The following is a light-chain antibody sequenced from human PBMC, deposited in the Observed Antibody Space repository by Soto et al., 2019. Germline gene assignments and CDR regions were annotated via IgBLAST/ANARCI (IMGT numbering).Light chain of an antibody. Sequence: QSALTQPASVSGSPGQSITISCTGTSSDVGDYNYVSWYQQHPGKAPKLMIYEVSNRPSGVSNRFSGSKSGNTASLTISGLQPEDEAHYYCSSYSSSSTLYVFGTGTKVTVL. J-gene: IGLJ1*01. CDR1: SSDVGDYNY. V-gene: IGLV2-14*01. CDR2: EVS. CDR3: SSYSSSSTLYV.